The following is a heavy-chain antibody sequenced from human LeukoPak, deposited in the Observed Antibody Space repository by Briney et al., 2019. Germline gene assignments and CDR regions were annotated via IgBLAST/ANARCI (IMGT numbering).Heavy chain of an antibody. V-gene: IGHV4-59*08. J-gene: IGHJ4*02. CDR1: GGSISSYY. D-gene: IGHD3-9*01. Sequence: SETLSLTCTDSGGSISSYYWSWIRQPPGKGLEWIGYIYYSGSTNYNPSLKSRVTISVDTSKNQSSLKLSSVTAADTAVYYCARTNDILTGYVDYWGQGTLVTVSS. CDR2: IYYSGST. CDR3: ARTNDILTGYVDY.